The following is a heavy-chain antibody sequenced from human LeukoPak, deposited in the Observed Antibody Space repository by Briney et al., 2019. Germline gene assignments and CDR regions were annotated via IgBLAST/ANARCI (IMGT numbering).Heavy chain of an antibody. V-gene: IGHV4-39*07. D-gene: IGHD3-10*01. CDR2: IYYSGST. CDR3: ARAPGGVHNWFDP. J-gene: IGHJ5*02. CDR1: GGSISSGSYY. Sequence: SEALSFTCTVSGGSISSGSYYWGWIRQPPGKGLEWIGSIYYSGSTYYNPSLKSRVTISVDTSKNQFSLKLSPVTAADTAVYYCARAPGGVHNWFDPWGQGTLVTVSS.